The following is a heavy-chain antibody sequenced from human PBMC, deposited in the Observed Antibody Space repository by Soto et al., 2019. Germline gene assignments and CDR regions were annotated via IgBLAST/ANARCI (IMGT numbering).Heavy chain of an antibody. Sequence: SETLSLTCTVSGGSISTYYWNWIRQSAGKGLEWIWRVYISGSTNYHPSLKSRVAMSVDTSNNQFSLKVTSVTAADTAVYYCARGGRDGFDIWGQGTMVTVSS. CDR3: ARGGRDGFDI. CDR1: GGSISTYY. J-gene: IGHJ3*02. CDR2: VYISGST. V-gene: IGHV4-4*07.